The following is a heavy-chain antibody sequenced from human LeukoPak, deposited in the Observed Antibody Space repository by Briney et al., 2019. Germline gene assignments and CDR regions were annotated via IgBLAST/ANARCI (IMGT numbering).Heavy chain of an antibody. CDR3: ARMAALYDFWSGYHY. CDR1: GGTFSSYA. J-gene: IGHJ4*02. V-gene: IGHV1-69*05. D-gene: IGHD3-3*01. Sequence: SVKVSCKASGGTFSSYAISWVRQAPGQGLEWMGGIIPIFGTANYAQKLQGRVTMTTDTSTSTAYMELRSLRSDDTAVYYCARMAALYDFWSGYHYWGQGTLVTVSS. CDR2: IIPIFGTA.